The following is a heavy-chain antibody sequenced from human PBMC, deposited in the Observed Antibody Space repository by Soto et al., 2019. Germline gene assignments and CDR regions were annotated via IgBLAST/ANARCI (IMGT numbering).Heavy chain of an antibody. CDR3: AMEDAMVVVGSTCNC. J-gene: IGHJ4*02. Sequence: SETLCLTCTVSGYSISSGSYWGWIRQPPGKGPEWIASIYHGGTTFYNPSLKSRVTVSVDKSNNQFSLKLRSVTAADTAVYYCAMEDAMVVVGSTCNCWCKGT. CDR2: IYHGGTT. D-gene: IGHD2-2*01. V-gene: IGHV4-38-2*02. CDR1: GYSISSGSY.